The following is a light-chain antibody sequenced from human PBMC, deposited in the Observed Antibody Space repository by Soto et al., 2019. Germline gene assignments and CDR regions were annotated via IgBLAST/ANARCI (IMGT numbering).Light chain of an antibody. V-gene: IGKV3-20*01. Sequence: EIVLTQSPGTLSLSPGERATLSCRASQSVASRNLAWYQQKSGQAPRLLIYGASSRAIHTPDRFSGSGSGTDFTLTIGSLQPEDFATYYCQQTSSSPWTFGQGTKVDIK. CDR1: QSVASRN. J-gene: IGKJ1*01. CDR3: QQTSSSPWT. CDR2: GAS.